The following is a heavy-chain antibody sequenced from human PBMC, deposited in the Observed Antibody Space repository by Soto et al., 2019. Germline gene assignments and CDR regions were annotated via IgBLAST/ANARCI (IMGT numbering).Heavy chain of an antibody. Sequence: EVQLVESGGGLVKPGGSLRLSCAASGFSFSSYSMNWVRQAPGKGLEWVASITTSSSYIYYADSVKGRFTISRDNAKNSLYLQMDSLRVEDTAVYYCAKGVWIQLRGADYWGQGTLVTVSS. CDR3: AKGVWIQLRGADY. D-gene: IGHD5-18*01. CDR1: GFSFSSYS. J-gene: IGHJ4*02. CDR2: ITTSSSYI. V-gene: IGHV3-21*01.